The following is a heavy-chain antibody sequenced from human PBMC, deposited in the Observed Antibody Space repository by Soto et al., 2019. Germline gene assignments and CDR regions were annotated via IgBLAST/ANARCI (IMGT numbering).Heavy chain of an antibody. J-gene: IGHJ6*02. V-gene: IGHV1-69*12. CDR1: GGTFSNYA. CDR2: LIPIFGTP. CDR3: ARQLTGDSYYYGMDV. D-gene: IGHD7-27*01. Sequence: QVQLVQSGAEVKKPGSSVKVSCKASGGTFSNYAISWVRQAPGQGLEWMGGLIPIFGTPDYAQKFQGRVTITADGSTSTAYMELRSLRSEDTAVYYCARQLTGDSYYYGMDVWGQGTTVTVSS.